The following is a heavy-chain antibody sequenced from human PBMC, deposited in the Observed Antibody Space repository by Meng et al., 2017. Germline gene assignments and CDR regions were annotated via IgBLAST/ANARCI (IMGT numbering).Heavy chain of an antibody. CDR3: ATNIGIVGAASYYYYGMDV. CDR1: GFTFDDYT. CDR2: ISWGGGST. J-gene: IGHJ6*02. Sequence: GESLKISCAASGFTFDDYTMHWVRQAPGKGLEWVSLISWGGGSTYYADSVKGRFTISRDNSKNSLYLQMNSLRAEDTALYYCATNIGIVGAASYYYYGMDVWGQGTTVTVSS. V-gene: IGHV3-43D*03. D-gene: IGHD1-26*01.